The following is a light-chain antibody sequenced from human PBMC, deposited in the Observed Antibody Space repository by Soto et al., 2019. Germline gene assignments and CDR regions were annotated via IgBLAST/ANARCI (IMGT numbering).Light chain of an antibody. CDR1: ESVASSY. V-gene: IGKV3-20*01. CDR2: RAS. CDR3: QQYNSYSWT. J-gene: IGKJ1*01. Sequence: EIVLTQSPGTLSLSPGERATLSCRASESVASSYLAWYQQKPGQAPRLLIYRASTRATGIPARFSGSGSGTEFTLTISSLQPDDFATYYCQQYNSYSWTFGQGTKVDIK.